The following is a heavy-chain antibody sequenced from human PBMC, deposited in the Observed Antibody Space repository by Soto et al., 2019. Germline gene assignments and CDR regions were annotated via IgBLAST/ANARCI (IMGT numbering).Heavy chain of an antibody. J-gene: IGHJ6*02. V-gene: IGHV4-30-4*01. Sequence: SETLSLTCTVSGGSITSANYCWSWIRQSPGKGLEWIGYIYSTGRSYYNQSLKSRVTISADTSKNQFSLKLNSVTAADTALYFCARDQRYYDRYGYYYSGLYTMDVWGQGTTVTVSS. D-gene: IGHD3-22*01. CDR1: GGSITSANYC. CDR2: IYSTGRS. CDR3: ARDQRYYDRYGYYYSGLYTMDV.